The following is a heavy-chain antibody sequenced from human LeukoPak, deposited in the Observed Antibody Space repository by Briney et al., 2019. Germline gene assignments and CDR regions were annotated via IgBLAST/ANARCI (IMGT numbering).Heavy chain of an antibody. CDR1: GFTFSSYG. CDR2: MSGSGGTT. CDR3: AKGESSGYYPTFFDY. V-gene: IGHV3-23*01. D-gene: IGHD3-22*01. J-gene: IGHJ4*02. Sequence: GGSLRLSCAASGFTFSSYGMSWVQQAPGKGLEWVSVMSGSGGTTYYAASVQGRFSISCAYSRNTLCLQRNSLRAEDTAVYYCAKGESSGYYPTFFDYGGQGTLVTVSS.